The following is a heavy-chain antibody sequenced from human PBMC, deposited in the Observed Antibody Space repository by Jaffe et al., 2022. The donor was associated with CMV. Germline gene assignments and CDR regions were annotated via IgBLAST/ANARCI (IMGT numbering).Heavy chain of an antibody. D-gene: IGHD4-17*01. CDR3: VLLSYGDYDLDY. CDR2: ISSDGSGT. CDR1: GFIFSNYW. J-gene: IGHJ4*02. V-gene: IGHV3-74*01. Sequence: EVQLVESGGGLAQPGGSLRLSCAASGFIFSNYWMHWVRQGPGKGLMWVSRISSDGSGTSYADSVRGRFTISRDNSRDTLSLQMNSLRAEDTAVYYCVLLSYGDYDLDYWGQGTLVTVSS.